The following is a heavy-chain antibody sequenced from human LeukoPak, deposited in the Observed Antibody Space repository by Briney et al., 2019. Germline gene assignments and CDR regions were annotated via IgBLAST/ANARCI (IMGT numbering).Heavy chain of an antibody. CDR1: GGSISSSNW. Sequence: SETLSLTCAVSGGSISSSNWWSWVRRPPGKGLEWIGEIYHSGSTNYNPSLKSRVTISVDKSKNQFSLRLSSVTAADTAVYYCARVGAGYYFDYWGQGTLVTVSS. J-gene: IGHJ4*02. V-gene: IGHV4-4*02. CDR2: IYHSGST. CDR3: ARVGAGYYFDY. D-gene: IGHD1-26*01.